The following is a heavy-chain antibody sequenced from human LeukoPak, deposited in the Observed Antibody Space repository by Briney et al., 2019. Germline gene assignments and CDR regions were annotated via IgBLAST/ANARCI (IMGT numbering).Heavy chain of an antibody. J-gene: IGHJ4*02. CDR2: IYPRDGST. Sequence: GASVKVSRKASGYTFTSNYIHWVRQAPGYGLEWMGMIYPRDGSTSYAQKFQGRVTVTRDTSTSTVHMELSGLRSEDTAVYYCARDQEGFDYWGQGTLVTVSS. CDR1: GYTFTSNY. V-gene: IGHV1-46*01. CDR3: ARDQEGFDY.